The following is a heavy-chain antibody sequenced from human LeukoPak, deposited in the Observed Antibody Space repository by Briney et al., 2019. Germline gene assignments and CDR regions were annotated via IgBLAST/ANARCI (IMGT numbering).Heavy chain of an antibody. Sequence: ASVKVSCKASGYTFTSYGISWVRQAPGQGLEWMGRISAYNGNTNYAQKLQGRVTMTTDTSTSTAYMELRSLRSDDTAVYYCARDSRSSAWGDFDYWGEGTLVTVSS. V-gene: IGHV1-18*01. CDR1: GYTFTSYG. D-gene: IGHD6-19*01. J-gene: IGHJ4*02. CDR3: ARDSRSSAWGDFDY. CDR2: ISAYNGNT.